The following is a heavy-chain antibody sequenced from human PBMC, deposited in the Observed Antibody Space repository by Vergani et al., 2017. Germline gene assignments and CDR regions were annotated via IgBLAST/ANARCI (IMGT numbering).Heavy chain of an antibody. Sequence: QVQLQESGPGLVKPSETLSLTCTVSGGSISSYYWSWIRQPAGKGLEWIGRIYTSGSTNSNPSLKSRVTMSVDTSKNQFSLKLSSVTAADTAVYYCARGLAYYDFWSGYHDSYYYGMDVWGQGTTVTVSS. CDR2: IYTSGST. D-gene: IGHD3-3*01. V-gene: IGHV4-4*07. J-gene: IGHJ6*02. CDR3: ARGLAYYDFWSGYHDSYYYGMDV. CDR1: GGSISSYY.